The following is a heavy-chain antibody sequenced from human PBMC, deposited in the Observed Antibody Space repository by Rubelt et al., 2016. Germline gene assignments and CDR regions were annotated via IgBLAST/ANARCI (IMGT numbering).Heavy chain of an antibody. CDR3: ARGGFGELIS. J-gene: IGHJ5*02. CDR2: ISYDGSNK. D-gene: IGHD3-10*01. V-gene: IGHV3-30*14. CDR1: GFTFSSYA. Sequence: GFTFSSYAMHWVRQAPGKGLEWVAVISYDGSNKYYADSVKGRFTISRDNSKNTLYLQMNSLRVEDTAVYYCARGGFGELISWGQGTLVSVSS.